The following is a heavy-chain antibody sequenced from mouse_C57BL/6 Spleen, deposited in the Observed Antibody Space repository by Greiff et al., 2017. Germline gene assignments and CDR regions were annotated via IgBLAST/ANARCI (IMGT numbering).Heavy chain of an antibody. CDR2: ISDGGSYT. CDR3: ARDSSRSSWFAY. J-gene: IGHJ3*01. V-gene: IGHV5-4*01. CDR1: GFTFSSYA. D-gene: IGHD3-2*02. Sequence: EVKVEESGGGLVKPGGSLKLSCAASGFTFSSYAMSWVRQTPEKRLEWVATISDGGSYTYYPDNVKGRFTISRDNAKNNLYLQMSHLKSEDTAMYYCARDSSRSSWFAYWGQGTLVTVSA.